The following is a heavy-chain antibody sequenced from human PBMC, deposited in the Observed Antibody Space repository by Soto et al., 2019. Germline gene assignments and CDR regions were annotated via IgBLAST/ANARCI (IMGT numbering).Heavy chain of an antibody. Sequence: QVQLVQSGAEVKKPGSSVKVSCKASGGTFSSYAISWVRQAPGQGLEWMGGIIPIFGTANYAQKFQGRVTITAYESTSTAYMELSSLRSEDTAVYYCARDRPFLGYCSSTSCYTSYGMDVWGQGTTVTVSS. J-gene: IGHJ6*02. V-gene: IGHV1-69*01. CDR1: GGTFSSYA. CDR2: IIPIFGTA. D-gene: IGHD2-2*02. CDR3: ARDRPFLGYCSSTSCYTSYGMDV.